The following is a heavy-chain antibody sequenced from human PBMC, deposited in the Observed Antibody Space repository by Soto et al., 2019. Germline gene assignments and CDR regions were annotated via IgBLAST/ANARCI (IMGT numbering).Heavy chain of an antibody. Sequence: GGSLRLSCAASGFTVRDNYMSWVRQAPGKGLEWVSVIYAGGTTYYTDSVKGRFTVSKDNSKNILYLQMNSLRADDTAVYYCARDKWLSNLNTWFDPWGQGTLVTVSS. CDR3: ARDKWLSNLNTWFDP. D-gene: IGHD3-22*01. J-gene: IGHJ5*02. CDR1: GFTVRDNY. CDR2: IYAGGTT. V-gene: IGHV3-66*01.